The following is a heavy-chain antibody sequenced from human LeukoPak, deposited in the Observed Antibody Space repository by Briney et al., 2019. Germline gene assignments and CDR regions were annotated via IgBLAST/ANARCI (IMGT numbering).Heavy chain of an antibody. D-gene: IGHD3-10*01. CDR1: GVSLSTDE. CDR2: IRGSVGRT. J-gene: IGHJ4*02. Sequence: PGGSLRLSCAPSGVSLSTDEMSWVRHAPGEGLGWVSAIRGSVGRTYYAHSVKGRFSLSRDTSKHTLYLQMNSLRAEDTAVYYCAKGLPGVPGYFDYWGQGTLVTVSS. V-gene: IGHV3-23*01. CDR3: AKGLPGVPGYFDY.